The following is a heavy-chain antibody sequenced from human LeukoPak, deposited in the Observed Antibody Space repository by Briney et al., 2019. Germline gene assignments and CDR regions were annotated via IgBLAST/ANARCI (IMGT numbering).Heavy chain of an antibody. V-gene: IGHV1-46*01. CDR3: ARAQRMGRYSYYYGSGSLYNWFDP. CDR2: INPSGGST. D-gene: IGHD3-10*01. CDR1: GYTSTSYY. J-gene: IGHJ5*02. Sequence: ASVKVSCKASGYTSTSYYMHLVRQAPGQGLEWMGIINPSGGSTSYAQKFQGRVTMTRDTSTSTVYMELSSLRSEDTAVYYCARAQRMGRYSYYYGSGSLYNWFDPWGQGTLVTVSS.